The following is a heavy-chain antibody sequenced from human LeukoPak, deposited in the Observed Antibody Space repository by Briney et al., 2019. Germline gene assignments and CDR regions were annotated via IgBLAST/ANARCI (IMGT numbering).Heavy chain of an antibody. Sequence: SVKVSCKASGGTFSSYAISWVRQAPGQGLEWMGGIIPIFGTANYAQKFQGRVTITADKSTSTAYMELSSLRSEDTAVYCCAGSVLRYFDWLPLPFDYWGQGTLVTVSS. CDR2: IIPIFGTA. J-gene: IGHJ4*02. CDR1: GGTFSSYA. CDR3: AGSVLRYFDWLPLPFDY. D-gene: IGHD3-9*01. V-gene: IGHV1-69*06.